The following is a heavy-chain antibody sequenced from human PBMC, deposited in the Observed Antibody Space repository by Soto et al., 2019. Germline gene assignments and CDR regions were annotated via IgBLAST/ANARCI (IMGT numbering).Heavy chain of an antibody. V-gene: IGHV4-59*08. CDR2: IYYSGST. D-gene: IGHD2-15*01. CDR3: SRARGARYFDY. CDR1: GGSISSYY. J-gene: IGHJ4*02. Sequence: PSETLSLTCTVSGGSISSYYWSWIRQPPGKGLEWIGYIYYSGSTYYNPSLKSRVTISVDTSKNQFSLKLSSVTAADTAVYYCSRARGARYFDYWGQGNVVTVSS.